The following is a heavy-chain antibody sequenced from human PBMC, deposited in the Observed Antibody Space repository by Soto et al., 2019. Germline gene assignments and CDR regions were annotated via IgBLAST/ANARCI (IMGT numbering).Heavy chain of an antibody. CDR2: IWYDGSNK. D-gene: IGHD2-15*01. J-gene: IGHJ4*02. CDR3: ARDDGEKAATLPH. Sequence: QVQLVESGGGVVQPGSSLRLSCAACGFTFSSYGMHWVRQAPGKGLEWVAVIWYDGSNKYYADSVKGRFTISRDNSKNTLYLQMNSLRAEDTAVYYCARDDGEKAATLPHWGQGTLVTVSS. CDR1: GFTFSSYG. V-gene: IGHV3-33*01.